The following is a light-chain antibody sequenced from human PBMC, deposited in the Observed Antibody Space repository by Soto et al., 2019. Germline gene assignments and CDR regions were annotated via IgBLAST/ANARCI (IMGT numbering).Light chain of an antibody. CDR3: QEYGSSLIT. Sequence: EFVLTQSPGTRSLLPGQRATLSCRASQTVRNNYLAWYPQKPGQAPRLLIYDASSRATGIPDRFSGGGSGTDCTLTISRLEPEDFAVDYCQEYGSSLITFGQGTRLEIK. J-gene: IGKJ5*01. CDR1: QTVRNNY. CDR2: DAS. V-gene: IGKV3-20*01.